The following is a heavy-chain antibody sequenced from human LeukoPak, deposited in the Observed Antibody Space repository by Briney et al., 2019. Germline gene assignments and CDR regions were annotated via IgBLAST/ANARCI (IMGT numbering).Heavy chain of an antibody. V-gene: IGHV4-39*01. CDR2: IYYSGST. Sequence: PSETLSLTCTVSGGSIGSSSYYWGWIRQPPGKGLEWIGRIYYSGSTYYNPSLKSRVTISVDTSKNQFSLKLSSVTAADTAVYYCARMADPPQSFDYWGQGTLVTVSS. CDR3: ARMADPPQSFDY. J-gene: IGHJ4*02. CDR1: GGSIGSSSYY.